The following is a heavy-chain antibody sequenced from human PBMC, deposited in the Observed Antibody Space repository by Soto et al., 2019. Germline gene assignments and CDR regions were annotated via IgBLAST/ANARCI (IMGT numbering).Heavy chain of an antibody. CDR2: FFSDAER. J-gene: IGHJ6*02. D-gene: IGHD4-17*01. Sequence: QVTLKESGPVLVKPTETLTLTCSVSGFSLTNGRMGVSWIRQPPGKALEWLAHFFSDAERSYSTSMQSRLNMYKDSAGSQVVLTMTNMAPADTSTYFCARMHGDYNYYGLDVWCHGIAVTVSS. V-gene: IGHV2-26*01. CDR1: GFSLTNGRMG. CDR3: ARMHGDYNYYGLDV.